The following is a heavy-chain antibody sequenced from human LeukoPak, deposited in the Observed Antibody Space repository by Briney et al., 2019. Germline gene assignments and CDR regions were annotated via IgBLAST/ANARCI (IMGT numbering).Heavy chain of an antibody. V-gene: IGHV3-7*01. CDR3: ARGDLWLGH. CDR2: IKSDGSEE. CDR1: GFIFSSYW. D-gene: IGHD3-10*01. J-gene: IGHJ4*02. Sequence: GGSLRLSCATSGFIFSSYWKCWLRQAPGKGLEWVANIKSDGSEEYYGDSVKGRFTISRDNAKNSLYLQMNSLRVEDTAVYYCARGDLWLGHWGQGSLVTVSS.